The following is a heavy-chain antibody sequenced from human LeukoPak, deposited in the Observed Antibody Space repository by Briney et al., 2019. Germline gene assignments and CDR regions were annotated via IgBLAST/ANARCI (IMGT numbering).Heavy chain of an antibody. V-gene: IGHV3-64D*06. Sequence: PGGSLRLSCSASGFTFSSYAMRWVRQAPGKGLEYVSAISSNGGSTYYADSVKGRFTISRDNSKNTLYLQMSSLRAEDTAVYYCVKAPIVCSSTSCYGVFDYWGQGTLVTVSS. CDR1: GFTFSSYA. D-gene: IGHD2-2*01. CDR3: VKAPIVCSSTSCYGVFDY. CDR2: ISSNGGST. J-gene: IGHJ4*02.